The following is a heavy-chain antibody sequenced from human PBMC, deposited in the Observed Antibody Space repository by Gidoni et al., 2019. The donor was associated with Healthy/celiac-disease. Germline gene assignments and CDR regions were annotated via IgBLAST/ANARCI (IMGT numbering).Heavy chain of an antibody. Sequence: QLQLQESGPGLVKPSETLSLTCTVSGGSISSSSYYWGWIRQPPGKGLEWIGSIYYSGSTYYNPSLKSRVTISVDTSKNQFSLKLSSVTAADTAVYYCARSATEIGYCSSTSCPAAGYFDYWGQGTLVTVSS. CDR3: ARSATEIGYCSSTSCPAAGYFDY. J-gene: IGHJ4*02. CDR1: GGSISSSSYY. D-gene: IGHD2-2*01. CDR2: IYYSGST. V-gene: IGHV4-39*01.